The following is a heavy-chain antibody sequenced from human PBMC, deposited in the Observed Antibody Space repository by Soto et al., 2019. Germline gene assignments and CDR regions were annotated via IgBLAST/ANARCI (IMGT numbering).Heavy chain of an antibody. Sequence: LCLTCAVYGGYFSGYYGSWIRKTPGKGLEWIGEISHSGSTNYNPSLKSRVTISVDTSKNQFSLKLSSVTAADTAVYYCARGLWFGELFQARYFDYWGQGPLVTVSS. CDR3: ARGLWFGELFQARYFDY. CDR1: GGYFSGYY. V-gene: IGHV4-34*01. J-gene: IGHJ4*02. CDR2: ISHSGST. D-gene: IGHD3-10*01.